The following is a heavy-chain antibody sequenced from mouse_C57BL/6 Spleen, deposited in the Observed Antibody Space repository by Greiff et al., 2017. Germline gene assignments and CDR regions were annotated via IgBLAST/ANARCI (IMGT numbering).Heavy chain of an antibody. CDR1: GYALSSSW. D-gene: IGHD1-1*01. Sequence: VQLQQSGPVLVKPGASVKISCKASGYALSSSWMNWVQQRPGKGLVWIGRIYPGVGAPNYTGTFKGKATQTADNSSTTPDMQLSSLTSEDSAVYFCARGTTVVAGGYWGQGTTLTVSS. J-gene: IGHJ2*01. CDR2: IYPGVGAP. CDR3: ARGTTVVAGGY. V-gene: IGHV1-82*01.